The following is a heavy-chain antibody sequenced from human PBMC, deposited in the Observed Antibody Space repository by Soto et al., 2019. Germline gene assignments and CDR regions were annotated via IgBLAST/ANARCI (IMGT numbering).Heavy chain of an antibody. J-gene: IGHJ5*02. CDR1: GFPFSTYA. Sequence: PGGSLGLSCAASGFPFSTYAMSWVRQAPGKGLEWVSAISGSGGSTYYAASVKGRFTISRDNSKNTLYLQMNSLRAEDTAVYYCAKDTGDNWFDPWGQGTLVTVSS. CDR2: ISGSGGST. CDR3: AKDTGDNWFDP. V-gene: IGHV3-23*01.